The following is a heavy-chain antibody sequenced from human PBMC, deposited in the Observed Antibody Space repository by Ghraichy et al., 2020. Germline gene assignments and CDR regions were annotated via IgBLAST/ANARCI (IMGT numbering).Heavy chain of an antibody. CDR2: IHYSGST. D-gene: IGHD2-2*01. V-gene: IGHV4-39*01. CDR1: GGSIGGTSVY. CDR3: ARQTTIEPSATLDA. Sequence: SETLSLTCTVTGGSIGGTSVYWGWIRQPPGKGLEWIASIHYSGSTYPKPSFMSRVTIFVHTSKNQFSLNLRSVTAADTAVYYCARQTTIEPSATLDAWGLGALVTVSS. J-gene: IGHJ5*02.